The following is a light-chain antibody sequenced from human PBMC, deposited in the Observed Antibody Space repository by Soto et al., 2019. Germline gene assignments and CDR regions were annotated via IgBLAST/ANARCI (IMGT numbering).Light chain of an antibody. CDR2: KVS. CDR1: QSLVHSDGNTY. V-gene: IGKV2-30*02. J-gene: IGKJ5*01. Sequence: DVVMSQSPLSLPVTLGQPASISCRSSQSLVHSDGNTYLNWFQQRPGQSPRRLIYKVSSRDSGVPDRFSGSGSVTDFTLKISRVEAEDVAIYYCMQATHWPHTFGQGTRLEIK. CDR3: MQATHWPHT.